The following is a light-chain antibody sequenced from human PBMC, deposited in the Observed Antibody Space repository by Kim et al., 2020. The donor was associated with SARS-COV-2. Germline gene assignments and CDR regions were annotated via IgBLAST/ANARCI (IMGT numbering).Light chain of an antibody. V-gene: IGLV3-1*01. CDR2: RDN. CDR3: QAWDSSIYF. CDR1: KLGDKY. Sequence: SYELTQPPSVSVSPGQTASITCSGDKLGDKYASXYQQKPGQSPVVVIFRDNRRPSGIPERFSGSNSGHTATLTISGTQAMDEADYYCQAWDSSIYFFGTG. J-gene: IGLJ1*01.